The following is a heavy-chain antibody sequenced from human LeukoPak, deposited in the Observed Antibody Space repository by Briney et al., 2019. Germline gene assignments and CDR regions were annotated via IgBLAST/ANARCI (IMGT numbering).Heavy chain of an antibody. CDR2: ISIHGGDT. V-gene: IGHV3-64*01. J-gene: IGHJ4*02. Sequence: GGSLRLSCAASGFTFSSYAMHWVRQAPGKGLEYVSAISIHGGDTYYANSVKGRFTISRDNSKNTLYLQMGSLRAEDMAVYYCAKVLRDASGYYDYWGQGTLVTVSS. CDR3: AKVLRDASGYYDY. CDR1: GFTFSSYA. D-gene: IGHD3-22*01.